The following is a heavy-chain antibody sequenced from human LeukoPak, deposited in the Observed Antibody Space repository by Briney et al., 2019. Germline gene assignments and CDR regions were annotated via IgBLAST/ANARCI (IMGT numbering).Heavy chain of an antibody. CDR2: ISAYNGNT. Sequence: ASVKVSCKASGYTFTSYGISWVRQAPGQGLEWMGWISAYNGNTNYAQKLQGRVTMTTDTSTSTAYMELRSLRSDDTAVYCCARDGRHYYDSSGYYSVWFDPWGQGTLVTVSS. V-gene: IGHV1-18*01. CDR3: ARDGRHYYDSSGYYSVWFDP. J-gene: IGHJ5*02. D-gene: IGHD3-22*01. CDR1: GYTFTSYG.